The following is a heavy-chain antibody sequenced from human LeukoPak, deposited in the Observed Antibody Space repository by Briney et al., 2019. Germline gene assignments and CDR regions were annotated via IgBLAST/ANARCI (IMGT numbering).Heavy chain of an antibody. Sequence: SVKVSCKASGGTFSSYAISWVRQAPGQGLEWMGGIIPIFGTANYAQRFQGRVTITAATSTAYMELSSLRSEDTAVYYCVYATQYYFDYWGQGTLVTVSS. CDR2: IIPIFGTA. J-gene: IGHJ4*02. V-gene: IGHV1-69*13. CDR1: GGTFSSYA. D-gene: IGHD2-8*01. CDR3: VYATQYYFDY.